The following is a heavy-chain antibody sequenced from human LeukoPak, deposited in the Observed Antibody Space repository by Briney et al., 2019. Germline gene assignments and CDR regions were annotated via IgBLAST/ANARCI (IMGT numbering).Heavy chain of an antibody. J-gene: IGHJ4*02. V-gene: IGHV3-9*01. CDR1: GFTFNDYA. CDR3: ACDYGGNSGVDY. D-gene: IGHD4-23*01. CDR2: ISWNSGSM. Sequence: GGSLRLSCAASGFTFNDYAMHWVRQAPGKGLEWVSGISWNSGSMGYADSVKGRITISRDNSKNTLYLQMNSLRAEDTAVYYCACDYGGNSGVDYWGQGTLVTVSS.